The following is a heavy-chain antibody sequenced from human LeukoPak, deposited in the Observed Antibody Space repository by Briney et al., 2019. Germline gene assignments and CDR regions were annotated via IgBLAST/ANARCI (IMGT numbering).Heavy chain of an antibody. CDR3: ARGGGLDV. V-gene: IGHV3-7*03. CDR2: INHNGNVN. D-gene: IGHD3-16*01. J-gene: IGHJ6*02. CDR1: GLTFSSYW. Sequence: GGSLRLSCAASGLTFSSYWMNWARQAPGKGLEGVASINHNGNVNYYVDSVTGRFTISRDNAKTSLYLQMSNLRAEDTAVYFCARGGGLDVWGQGATVTVSS.